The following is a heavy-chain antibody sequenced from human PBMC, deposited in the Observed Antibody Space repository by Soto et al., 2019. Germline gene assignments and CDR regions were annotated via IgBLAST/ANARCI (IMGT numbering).Heavy chain of an antibody. Sequence: GESLKISCKGSGYTFTNYWIGWVRQMPGKGLEWMGIIYPGDSDTKYNPSFQGQVTISADKSITTTYLQWSSLKASDTTIYYCAASIFYYGMDVWGQGTTVTVSS. CDR1: GYTFTNYW. J-gene: IGHJ6*02. CDR2: IYPGDSDT. CDR3: AASIFYYGMDV. V-gene: IGHV5-51*01.